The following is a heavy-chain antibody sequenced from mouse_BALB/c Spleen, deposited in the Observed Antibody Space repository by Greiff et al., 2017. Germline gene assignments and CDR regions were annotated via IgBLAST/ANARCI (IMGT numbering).Heavy chain of an antibody. CDR2: ISSGGSYT. J-gene: IGHJ4*01. V-gene: IGHV5-9-3*01. CDR1: GFTFSSYA. CDR3: ARRGYDGRGAMDY. Sequence: EVQLVESGGGLVKPGGSLKLSCAASGFTFSSYAMSWVRQTPEKRLEWVATISSGGSYTYYPDSVKGRFTISRDNAKNTLYLQMSSLRSEDTAMYYCARRGYDGRGAMDYWGQGTSVTVSS. D-gene: IGHD2-2*01.